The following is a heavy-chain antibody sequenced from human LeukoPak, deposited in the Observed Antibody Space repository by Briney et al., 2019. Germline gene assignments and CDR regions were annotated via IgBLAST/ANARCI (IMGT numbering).Heavy chain of an antibody. D-gene: IGHD6-19*01. J-gene: IGHJ4*02. CDR1: SGSINGYY. CDR2: ISYSGST. CDR3: AGDGRAGSLFAY. V-gene: IGHV4-59*01. Sequence: SETLSLTCTVSSGSINGYYWSWIRQPPGKGLEWVGYISYSGSTNYNPSLKSRVTISVDTSKNQFSLKLSSVTAADTAICYCAGDGRAGSLFAYWGQGTLVTVSS.